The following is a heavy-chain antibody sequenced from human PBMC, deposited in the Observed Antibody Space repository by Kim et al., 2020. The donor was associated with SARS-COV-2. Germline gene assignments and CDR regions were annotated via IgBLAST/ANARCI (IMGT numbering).Heavy chain of an antibody. CDR1: GGSISSGGYY. V-gene: IGHV4-31*03. CDR2: IFYTGST. Sequence: SETLSLTCTVSGGSISSGGYYWSWIRQHPGKGLEWIGCIFYTGSTYYNPSLKSRVSISRDTSKNQVSLKLNSVTAADTAVYYCAGKEGFFALWGRGTLVTVSS. J-gene: IGHJ2*01. CDR3: AGKEGFFAL.